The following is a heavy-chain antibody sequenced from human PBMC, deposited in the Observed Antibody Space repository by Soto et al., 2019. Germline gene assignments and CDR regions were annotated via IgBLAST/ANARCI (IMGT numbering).Heavy chain of an antibody. CDR2: IYYSENT. V-gene: IGHV4-39*01. J-gene: IGHJ6*02. D-gene: IGHD2-2*01. CDR3: AKLAGYCSGNSCHGDYAMDV. CDR1: GRSTNSRSYS. Sequence: PSETLSLTCSASGRSTNSRSYSWGWIRQPPGKGLEWIGTIYYSENTYYNPSLKSRVTISVDTSKNQFSLKLSSVTAADTAVYYCAKLAGYCSGNSCHGDYAMDVWGQGTTVTVS.